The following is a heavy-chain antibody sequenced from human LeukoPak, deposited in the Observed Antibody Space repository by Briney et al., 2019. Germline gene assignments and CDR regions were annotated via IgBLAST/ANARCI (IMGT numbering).Heavy chain of an antibody. CDR1: GGSISSYY. V-gene: IGHV4-59*08. J-gene: IGHJ4*02. Sequence: SETLSLTCTVSGGSISSYYWSWIRQPPGKGLEWIGYIYYSGGTNYNPSLKSRVTISVDTSKNQFSLKLSSVTAADTAVYYCARRAATTVWVFDYWGQGTLVSVSS. CDR3: ARRAATTVWVFDY. D-gene: IGHD5-24*01. CDR2: IYYSGGT.